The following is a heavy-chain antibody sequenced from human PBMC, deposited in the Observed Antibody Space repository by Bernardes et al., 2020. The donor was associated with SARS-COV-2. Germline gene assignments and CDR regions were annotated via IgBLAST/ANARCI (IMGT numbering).Heavy chain of an antibody. D-gene: IGHD6-13*01. J-gene: IGHJ3*02. CDR1: GGSFSDYY. CDR3: ARGGLKYSSSASRFRAFDI. CDR2: INHVGST. Sequence: SETLSLTCAVSGGSFSDYYWSWIRQTPGQGLEWIWEINHVGSTNYNPSLKSRVTISVDTSKTQFSLKLPSVTAADTAVYYCARGGLKYSSSASRFRAFDIWGLGTLVTVSS. V-gene: IGHV4-34*01.